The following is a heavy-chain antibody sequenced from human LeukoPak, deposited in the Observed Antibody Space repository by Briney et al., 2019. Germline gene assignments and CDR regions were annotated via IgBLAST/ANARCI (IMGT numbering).Heavy chain of an antibody. J-gene: IGHJ4*02. Sequence: GGSLRLSCAASGFTFSSYAMSWVRQAPGKGLEWVSAISGSGGSTYYADSVKGRFTISRDNAKNSLYLQMNSLRAEDTALYYCARLYYSSYYFDYWGQGTLVTVSS. CDR2: ISGSGGST. CDR3: ARLYYSSYYFDY. D-gene: IGHD6-6*01. V-gene: IGHV3-23*01. CDR1: GFTFSSYA.